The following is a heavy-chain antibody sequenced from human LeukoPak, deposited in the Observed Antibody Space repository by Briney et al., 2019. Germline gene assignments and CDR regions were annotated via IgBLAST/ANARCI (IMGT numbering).Heavy chain of an antibody. CDR3: ARDGDPVGSVY. CDR2: NYHSGST. D-gene: IGHD4-17*01. Sequence: SETLSLTCTVSGGSISSGDYYWSWIRQPPGKGLEWIGYNYHSGSTYYNPSLKSRVTISVDRSKNQFSLKLSSVTAADTAVYYCARDGDPVGSVYWGQGTLVTVSS. CDR1: GGSISSGDYY. V-gene: IGHV4-30-2*01. J-gene: IGHJ4*02.